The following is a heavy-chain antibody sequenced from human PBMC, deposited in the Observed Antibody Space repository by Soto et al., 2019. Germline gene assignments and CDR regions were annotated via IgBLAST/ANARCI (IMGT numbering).Heavy chain of an antibody. CDR1: GGSVSSGSYY. V-gene: IGHV4-61*01. D-gene: IGHD3-9*01. CDR3: ARDYRYDILTGRDAFDI. CDR2: IYYSGST. J-gene: IGHJ3*02. Sequence: SETLSLTCTVSGGSVSSGSYYWSWIRQPPGKGLEWIGYIYYSGSTNYNPSLKSRATISVDTSKNQFSLKLSSVTAADTAVYYCARDYRYDILTGRDAFDIWGQGTMVTVSS.